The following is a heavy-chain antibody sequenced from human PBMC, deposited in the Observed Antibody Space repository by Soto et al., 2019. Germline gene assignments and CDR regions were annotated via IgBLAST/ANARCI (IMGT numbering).Heavy chain of an antibody. D-gene: IGHD4-17*01. CDR2: IYYSGST. CDR3: ARRYGASFDY. J-gene: IGHJ4*02. CDR1: GGSISSNIYY. Sequence: SETLSLTCTVSGGSISSNIYYWGWIRQPPGKGLEWIGYIYYSGSTNYNPSLKSRVTISVDTSKNQFSLKLSSVTAADTAVYYCARRYGASFDYWGQGTLVTVSS. V-gene: IGHV4-61*05.